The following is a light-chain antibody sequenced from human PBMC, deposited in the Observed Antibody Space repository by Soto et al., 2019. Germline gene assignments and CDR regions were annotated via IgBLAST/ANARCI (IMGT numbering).Light chain of an antibody. CDR1: QGISSN. Sequence: DIQLTQSPSFLSASLGDRVTITCRASQGISSNLAWYQQKPGKAPKLLIYDASDLQSGVPSRFSGSGSGTEFTLTISSLQLEDFATYYCQQLKSFPITFGQGTRLEIK. V-gene: IGKV1-9*01. CDR2: DAS. J-gene: IGKJ5*01. CDR3: QQLKSFPIT.